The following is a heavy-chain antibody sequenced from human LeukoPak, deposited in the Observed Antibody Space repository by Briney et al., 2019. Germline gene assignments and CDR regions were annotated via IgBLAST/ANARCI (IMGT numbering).Heavy chain of an antibody. CDR3: GRGGGVDILTGFQY. V-gene: IGHV1-69*04. CDR1: GGTFTNYA. Sequence: SVKVSCKASGGTFTNYAINWVRQAPGQGLEWMGRIIPILDVTNYAQKFQGRVTITADQSTSTAYMELSSLRSEGTGVYYCGRGGGVDILTGFQYWGQGTLVTVSS. CDR2: IIPILDVT. D-gene: IGHD3-9*01. J-gene: IGHJ4*02.